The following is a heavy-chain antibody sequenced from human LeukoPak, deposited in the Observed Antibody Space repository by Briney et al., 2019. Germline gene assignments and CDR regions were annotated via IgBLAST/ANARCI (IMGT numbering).Heavy chain of an antibody. CDR2: IRSKANSSAT. J-gene: IGHJ4*02. V-gene: IGHV3-73*01. Sequence: GRSLKLSCAASGLTFSGSAMHWVRQASGKGLEWVGCIRSKANSSATAYAASVKGRFTISRDDSKNTAYLQMNSLKTEDTAVYYCTRRRNRSADPFDYWGQGTLVTVSS. CDR3: TRRRNRSADPFDY. CDR1: GLTFSGSA.